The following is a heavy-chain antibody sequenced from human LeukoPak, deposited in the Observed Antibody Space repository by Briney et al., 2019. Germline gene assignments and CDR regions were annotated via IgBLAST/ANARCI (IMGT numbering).Heavy chain of an antibody. Sequence: GGSLRLSCEGSGYSFSSFWMRWVRQAPGEGLVWVSRLNEDGGITNYADFAKGRFTISRDNARNTLYLQMNSLRAEDTAVYYCAKVEGGVFDYWGQGTLVTVSS. CDR2: LNEDGGIT. D-gene: IGHD3-16*01. J-gene: IGHJ4*02. CDR3: AKVEGGVFDY. V-gene: IGHV3-74*01. CDR1: GYSFSSFW.